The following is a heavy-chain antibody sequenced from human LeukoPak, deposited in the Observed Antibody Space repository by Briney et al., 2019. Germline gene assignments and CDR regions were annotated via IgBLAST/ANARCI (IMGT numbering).Heavy chain of an antibody. CDR1: GFAFSSYG. D-gene: IGHD3-10*01. J-gene: IGHJ4*02. Sequence: GGSLRLSCAASGFAFSSYGMHWVRQAPGKGLEWVAVISYDGSNKYYADSVKGRFTISRDNSKNTPYLQMNSLRAEDTAVYYCAKGSELQIDYWGQGTLVTVSS. V-gene: IGHV3-30*18. CDR3: AKGSELQIDY. CDR2: ISYDGSNK.